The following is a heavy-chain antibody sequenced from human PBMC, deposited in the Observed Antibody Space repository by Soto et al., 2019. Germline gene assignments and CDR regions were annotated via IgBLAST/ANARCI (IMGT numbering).Heavy chain of an antibody. Sequence: EVQLLESGGGLVQPGGSLRLSCAASGFTFSSYAMSWVRQAPGKGLEWVSAISGSGGSTYYADSVKGRFTISRDNSKNTLYLQMNSVRAEDTAVYYCATGPDIVVVVAAKGMDVWGQGTTVTVSS. CDR1: GFTFSSYA. J-gene: IGHJ6*02. CDR3: ATGPDIVVVVAAKGMDV. D-gene: IGHD2-15*01. V-gene: IGHV3-23*01. CDR2: ISGSGGST.